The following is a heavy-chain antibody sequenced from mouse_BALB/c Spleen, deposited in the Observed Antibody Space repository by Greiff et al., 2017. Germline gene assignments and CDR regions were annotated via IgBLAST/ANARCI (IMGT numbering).Heavy chain of an antibody. Sequence: QVQLQQSGAELARPGASVKLSCKASGYTFTSYWMQWVKQRPGQGLEWIGAIYPGDGDTRYTQKFKGKATLTADKSSSTAYMQLSSLASEDSAVYYCARYPIYYYGSSYVDFDYWGQGTTLTVSS. CDR3: ARYPIYYYGSSYVDFDY. CDR2: IYPGDGDT. D-gene: IGHD1-1*01. CDR1: GYTFTSYW. V-gene: IGHV1-87*01. J-gene: IGHJ2*01.